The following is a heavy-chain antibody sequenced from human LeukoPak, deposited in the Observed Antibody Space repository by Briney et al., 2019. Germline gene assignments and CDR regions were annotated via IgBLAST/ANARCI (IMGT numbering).Heavy chain of an antibody. CDR1: GYTFTSYG. V-gene: IGHV1-18*01. CDR2: ISAYNCNT. D-gene: IGHD6-13*01. Sequence: GASVKVSCKASGYTFTSYGISWVRQAPGQGLEWMGWISAYNCNTNYAQKLQGRVTMTTDTSTSTAYMELRSLRSDDTAVYYCARVYSSSWYGDWFDPWGQGTLVTVSS. CDR3: ARVYSSSWYGDWFDP. J-gene: IGHJ5*02.